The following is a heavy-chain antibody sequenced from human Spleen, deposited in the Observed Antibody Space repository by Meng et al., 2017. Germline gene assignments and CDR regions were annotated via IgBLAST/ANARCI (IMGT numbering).Heavy chain of an antibody. CDR3: ASTEERYDYGGGSALVY. V-gene: IGHV1-18*01. CDR1: GYTFTSYG. D-gene: IGHD4-23*01. CDR2: ISAYNGNT. Sequence: ASVKVSCKASGYTFTSYGISWVRQAPGQGLEWMGWISAYNGNTNYAQKLQGRVTMTTDTSTSTAYMELRSLRSDDTAVYYCASTEERYDYGGGSALVYWGQGTLVTVSS. J-gene: IGHJ4*02.